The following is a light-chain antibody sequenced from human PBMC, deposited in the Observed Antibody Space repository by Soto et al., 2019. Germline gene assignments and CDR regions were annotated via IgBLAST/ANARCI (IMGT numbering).Light chain of an antibody. Sequence: EIVLTQSPGTLSLSPGERATLSCRASQSVSSSYLAWYQQKPGQAPRLLIYGASSRATGITDRFSGSGSVTDFTLNISRLEPEDFAVYYCQQYGSSPMYTFGQGTKLEIK. CDR2: GAS. J-gene: IGKJ2*01. CDR1: QSVSSSY. CDR3: QQYGSSPMYT. V-gene: IGKV3-20*01.